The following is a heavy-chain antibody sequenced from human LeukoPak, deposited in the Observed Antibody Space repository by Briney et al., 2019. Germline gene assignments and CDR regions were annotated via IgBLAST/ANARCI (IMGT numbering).Heavy chain of an antibody. CDR3: ARECTNGVCYSGTDY. D-gene: IGHD2-8*01. CDR1: GGTFSSYA. V-gene: IGHV1-69*05. CDR2: IIPIFGTA. J-gene: IGHJ4*02. Sequence: GASVKVSCXASGGTFSSYAISWVRQAPGQGLEWMGRIIPIFGTANYAQKFQGRVAITTDESTSTAYMELSSLRSEDTAVYYCARECTNGVCYSGTDYWGQGTLVTVSS.